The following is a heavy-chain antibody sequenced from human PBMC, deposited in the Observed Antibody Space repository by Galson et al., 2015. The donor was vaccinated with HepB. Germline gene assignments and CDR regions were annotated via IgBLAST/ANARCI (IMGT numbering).Heavy chain of an antibody. J-gene: IGHJ4*02. Sequence: SLRLSCAASGFTFSSYGMHWVRQAPGKGLEWVAVISYDGSNKYYADSVKGRFTISRDNSKNTLYLQMNSLRAEDTAVYYCAGMVRGFDYWGQGTLVTVSS. CDR2: ISYDGSNK. CDR1: GFTFSSYG. V-gene: IGHV3-30*03. D-gene: IGHD3-10*01. CDR3: AGMVRGFDY.